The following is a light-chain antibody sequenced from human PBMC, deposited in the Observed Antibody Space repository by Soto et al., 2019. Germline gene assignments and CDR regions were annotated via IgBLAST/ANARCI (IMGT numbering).Light chain of an antibody. V-gene: IGKV3-15*01. J-gene: IGKJ4*01. CDR1: QSVSSN. CDR3: QQYNDWLT. CDR2: GAS. Sequence: EIVMTQSPDALSVSPGERATLSCGASQSVSSNLAWYQQKPGQAPRLLIYGASTRATGIPARFSGSGSGTEFTLTISSLQSEDFAVYYCQQYNDWLTFGGGTKVDIK.